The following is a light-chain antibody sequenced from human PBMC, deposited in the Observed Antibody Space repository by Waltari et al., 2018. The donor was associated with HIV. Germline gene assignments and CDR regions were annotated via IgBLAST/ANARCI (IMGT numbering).Light chain of an antibody. Sequence: QSALTQPASVSGSPGQSITISCTGTISDVGGYNHVSWYQQHPGQAPKLMIHHVIKRPSGVSNRFSGSKSGNTASLTISGLQAEDEADYYCCSYAGSSTYVFGTGTKVTVL. J-gene: IGLJ1*01. CDR2: HVI. CDR1: ISDVGGYNH. V-gene: IGLV2-23*02. CDR3: CSYAGSSTYV.